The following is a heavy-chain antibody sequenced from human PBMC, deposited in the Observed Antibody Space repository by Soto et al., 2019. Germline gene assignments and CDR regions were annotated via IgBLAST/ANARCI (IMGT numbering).Heavy chain of an antibody. V-gene: IGHV3-48*01. J-gene: IGHJ6*02. D-gene: IGHD3-10*01. CDR2: INTNGQTI. CDR3: TRDPFGSGNNYNWAYYYYGMDV. CDR1: GFTFSTSS. Sequence: GGSLRLSCVGSGFTFSTSSFNWVRQAPGKGLEWVAYINTNGQTIYYADSVKGRFTISRDNGRKSLYLQMNRLRPDDSAVYYCTRDPFGSGNNYNWAYYYYGMDVWGQGTTVTVSS.